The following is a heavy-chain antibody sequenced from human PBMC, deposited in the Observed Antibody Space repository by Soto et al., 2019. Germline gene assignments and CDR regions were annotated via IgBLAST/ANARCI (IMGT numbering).Heavy chain of an antibody. Sequence: GESLKISCKGSGYSFTSYWISWVRQMPGKGLEWMGRIDPSDSYTNYSPSFQGHVTISADKSISTAYLQWSSLKASDTAMYYCAREYSSSLGYYYYYYGMDVWGQGTRVTVSS. J-gene: IGHJ6*02. CDR1: GYSFTSYW. V-gene: IGHV5-10-1*01. D-gene: IGHD6-13*01. CDR2: IDPSDSYT. CDR3: AREYSSSLGYYYYYYGMDV.